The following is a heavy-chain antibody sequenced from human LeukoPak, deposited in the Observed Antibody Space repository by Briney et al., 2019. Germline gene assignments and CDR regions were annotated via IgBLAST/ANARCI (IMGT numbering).Heavy chain of an antibody. Sequence: SETLSLTCSVSGGSISGYYWSWIRQPAGKGLEWIGRIYTSGSTNYNPSLKSRVTMSVDTSKNQFSLKLSYVTAADTAVYYCARVDVFGVVSSDYYYYCVDVWGKGTTVTVSS. J-gene: IGHJ6*03. D-gene: IGHD3-3*01. CDR2: IYTSGST. CDR3: ARVDVFGVVSSDYYYYCVDV. CDR1: GGSISGYY. V-gene: IGHV4-4*07.